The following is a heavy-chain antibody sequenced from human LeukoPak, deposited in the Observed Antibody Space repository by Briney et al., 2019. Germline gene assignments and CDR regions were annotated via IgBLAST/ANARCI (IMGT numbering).Heavy chain of an antibody. Sequence: SETLSLTCAVCGGSFRGYYWSWIRQPPGKGLEWIGEINHGGSTNYNPSLKSRVTISLDTSKNQFSLKLRSVTAADTAVYYCARSLDNVIATAVYWGQGTLVTVSS. D-gene: IGHD3-16*02. CDR1: GGSFRGYY. CDR2: INHGGST. J-gene: IGHJ4*02. V-gene: IGHV4-34*01. CDR3: ARSLDNVIATAVY.